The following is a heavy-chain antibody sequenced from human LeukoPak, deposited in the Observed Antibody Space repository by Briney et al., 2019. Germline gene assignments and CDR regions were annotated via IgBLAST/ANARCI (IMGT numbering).Heavy chain of an antibody. CDR3: ARLTGGDYMDV. CDR1: GYSISSGYY. Sequence: PSETLSLTCTVSGYSISSGYYWGWIRQPPGKGLEWIGSIYHSGSTYYNPSLKSRVTISVDTSKNQFSLKLSSVTAADTAVYYCARLTGGDYMDVWGKGTTVTVSS. V-gene: IGHV4-38-2*02. D-gene: IGHD3-16*01. CDR2: IYHSGST. J-gene: IGHJ6*03.